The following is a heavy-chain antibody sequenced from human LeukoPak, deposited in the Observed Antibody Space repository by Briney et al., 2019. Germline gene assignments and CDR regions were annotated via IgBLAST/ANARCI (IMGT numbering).Heavy chain of an antibody. CDR3: ARGGTYHPLLGY. CDR2: ISSSSSYI. D-gene: IGHD1-26*01. V-gene: IGHV3-21*01. CDR1: GFTFSIYS. J-gene: IGHJ4*02. Sequence: PGGSLRLSCAASGFTFSIYSMNWVRQAPGKGLEWVSSISSSSSYIYYADSVKGRFTISRDSAKNSLYLQMNSLRAEDTAVYYCARGGTYHPLLGYWGQGTLVTVSS.